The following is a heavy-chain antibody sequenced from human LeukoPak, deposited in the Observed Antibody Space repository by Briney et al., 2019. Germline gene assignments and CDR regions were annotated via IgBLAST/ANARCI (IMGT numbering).Heavy chain of an antibody. CDR2: IYSGGTT. J-gene: IGHJ4*02. V-gene: IGHV3-53*01. CDR1: GLIVRTTY. CDR3: ANPFVSSGFGSKNYYFDY. Sequence: GGSLRLSCAASGLIVRTTYMNWVRQAPGKGLEWVSIIYSGGTTYYADSVKGRFTISRDNSKNTLYLQMNSLRAEDTAVYYCANPFVSSGFGSKNYYFDYWGQGTLVTVSS. D-gene: IGHD6-19*01.